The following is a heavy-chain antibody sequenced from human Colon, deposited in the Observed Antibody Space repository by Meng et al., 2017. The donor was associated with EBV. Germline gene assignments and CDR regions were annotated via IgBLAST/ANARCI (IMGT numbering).Heavy chain of an antibody. V-gene: IGHV4-4*02. CDR3: ARVRVIPAAVGFDY. Sequence: QGQRTKSGPGRLGASGTLSPTCAVSGGSISTSDWWSWVRQPPGKGLEWIGEIYRGGGTNYNPSFKSRVTISVDTSNNHFSLKLSYVTAADTAVYYCARVRVIPAAVGFDYWGKGTLVTVSS. D-gene: IGHD2-2*01. CDR1: GGSISTSDW. J-gene: IGHJ4*02. CDR2: IYRGGGT.